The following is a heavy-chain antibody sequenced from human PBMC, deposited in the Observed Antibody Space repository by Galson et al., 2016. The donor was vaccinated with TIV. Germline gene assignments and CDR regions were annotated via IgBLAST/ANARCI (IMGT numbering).Heavy chain of an antibody. D-gene: IGHD3-16*01. Sequence: SLRLSCAVSGFIISDYCMSWIRQAPGKGLEWLSYFCSSGTNIIYADSVKGRFTISRDNSKSSLYLQMNSLRAEDTAVYYWARERALGGVLDFWGQGTHVIVSS. V-gene: IGHV3-11*04. CDR1: GFIISDYC. CDR2: FCSSGTNI. CDR3: ARERALGGVLDF. J-gene: IGHJ4*02.